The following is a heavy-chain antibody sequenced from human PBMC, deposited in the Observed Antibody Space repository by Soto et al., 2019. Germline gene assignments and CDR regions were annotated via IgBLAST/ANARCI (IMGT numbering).Heavy chain of an antibody. CDR1: GYTFTSYA. J-gene: IGHJ4*02. Sequence: VSVKLSCKAAGYTFTSYAMHWVRQAPGQRLEWMGWINAGNGNTKYSQKFQGRVTITRDTSASTAYMELSSLRSEDTAVYYCARGPGGPDGPGDYWGQGTLVTVSS. CDR2: INAGNGNT. V-gene: IGHV1-3*01. CDR3: ARGPGGPDGPGDY. D-gene: IGHD2-15*01.